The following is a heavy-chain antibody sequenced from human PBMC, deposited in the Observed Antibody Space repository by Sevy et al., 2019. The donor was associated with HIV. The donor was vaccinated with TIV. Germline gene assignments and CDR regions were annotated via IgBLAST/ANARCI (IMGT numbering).Heavy chain of an antibody. D-gene: IGHD4-17*01. CDR1: GFTFSYYA. CDR3: ARDFYEFGDPRGFDF. Sequence: GGSLRLSCAASGFTFSYYAFHWVRQAPGKRLEWVALISYDGTTKHYADSVRGRFTISRDNSRNTLSLQMDSLRTDDTAVYYCARDFYEFGDPRGFDFWGQGSLVTVSS. J-gene: IGHJ4*02. V-gene: IGHV3-30-3*01. CDR2: ISYDGTTK.